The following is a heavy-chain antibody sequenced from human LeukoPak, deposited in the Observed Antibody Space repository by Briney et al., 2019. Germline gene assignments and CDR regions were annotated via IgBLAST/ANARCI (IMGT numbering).Heavy chain of an antibody. V-gene: IGHV3-53*01. Sequence: GGSLRLSCAASGFTVSSNYMSWVRQAPGKGLEWVSVIYSGGSTYYADSVKGRFTISRDNSKNTLYLQMNSLRAEDTAVYYCARGGSSGYTYGMDVWGQGTTVTVSS. CDR2: IYSGGST. D-gene: IGHD3-22*01. CDR1: GFTVSSNY. CDR3: ARGGSSGYTYGMDV. J-gene: IGHJ6*02.